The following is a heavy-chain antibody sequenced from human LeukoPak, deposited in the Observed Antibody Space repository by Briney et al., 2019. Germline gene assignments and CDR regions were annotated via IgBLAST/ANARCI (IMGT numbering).Heavy chain of an antibody. CDR3: ARFGRPSAAPYFYYYAMDV. CDR1: GGSITSTNY. D-gene: IGHD3/OR15-3a*01. J-gene: IGHJ6*02. Sequence: PSETLSLTCGVSGGSITSTNYWTWVRQPPGKGLEWIGEVNLQGSTDNNPSLRDRVTISVDTSKSQFSLKLTSVTAADTAVYYCARFGRPSAAPYFYYYAMDVWGQGTTVTVSS. V-gene: IGHV4-4*02. CDR2: VNLQGST.